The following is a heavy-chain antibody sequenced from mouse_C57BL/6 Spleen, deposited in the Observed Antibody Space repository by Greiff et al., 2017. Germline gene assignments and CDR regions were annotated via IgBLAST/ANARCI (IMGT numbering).Heavy chain of an antibody. D-gene: IGHD1-1*01. CDR3: AILEYYGSSFYFDD. CDR2: IHPSDSDT. V-gene: IGHV1-74*01. CDR1: GYTFTSYW. J-gene: IGHJ2*01. Sequence: QVQLQQPGAELVKPGASVKVSCKASGYTFTSYWMHWVKQRPGQGLEWIGRIHPSDSDTNYNQKFKGKATFTVDKSSSTAYMQLSSLTSDDSAVYYCAILEYYGSSFYFDDCGQGTTLTVSS.